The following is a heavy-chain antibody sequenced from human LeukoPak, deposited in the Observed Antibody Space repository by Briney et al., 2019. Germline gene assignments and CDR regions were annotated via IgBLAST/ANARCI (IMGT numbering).Heavy chain of an antibody. CDR2: ISAYNGNT. CDR3: ARDLCSGGSCYALVWFDP. CDR1: GYTFTSYG. V-gene: IGHV1-18*04. Sequence: GASVTVSCKASGYTFTSYGISWVRQAPGQGLEWMGWISAYNGNTNYAQKLQGRVTMTTDTSTSTAYMELRSLRSDDTAVYYCARDLCSGGSCYALVWFDPWGQGTLVTVSS. D-gene: IGHD2-15*01. J-gene: IGHJ5*02.